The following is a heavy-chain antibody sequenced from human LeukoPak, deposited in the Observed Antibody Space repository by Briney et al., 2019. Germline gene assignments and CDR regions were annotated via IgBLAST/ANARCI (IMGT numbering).Heavy chain of an antibody. V-gene: IGHV3-48*02. CDR2: IRSSGSPI. J-gene: IGHJ4*02. Sequence: GGSLRLSCAASGFTSSGYSMNWVRQAPGKGLEWVAYIRSSGSPIYYADSVKGRFTISRDNAKNSLYLQMNSLRDEDTAVYYCVRDPDALDYWGQGTLVTVSS. CDR1: GFTSSGYS. CDR3: VRDPDALDY.